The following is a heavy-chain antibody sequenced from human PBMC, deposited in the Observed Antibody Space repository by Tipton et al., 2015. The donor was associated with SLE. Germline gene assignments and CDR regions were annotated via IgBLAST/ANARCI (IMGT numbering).Heavy chain of an antibody. D-gene: IGHD3-16*01. CDR3: ARNRLPDLYFDP. V-gene: IGHV4-31*03. J-gene: IGHJ2*01. CDR1: GGSISSGGYY. CDR2: IYYSGST. Sequence: TLSLTCTVSGGSISSGGYYWSWIRQPPGKGLEWIGYIYYSGSTNYNPSLKSRVTISIDTSKNQFSLKLSSVTAADTAVYYCARNRLPDLYFDPWGRGTLVTVSS.